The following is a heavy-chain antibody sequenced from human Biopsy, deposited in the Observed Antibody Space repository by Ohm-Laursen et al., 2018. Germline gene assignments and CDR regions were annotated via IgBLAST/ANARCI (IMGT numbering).Heavy chain of an antibody. V-gene: IGHV4-59*08. Sequence: TLSLTCPVSGGSISSYYWTWIRQPPGQGMEWIGDVYYSGGTNRNPSLKSRVTILVDTSKNQFSLKLNSVTAADTAVYYCGRREVVITHDAFDTWGQGTMVTVSS. CDR3: GRREVVITHDAFDT. CDR1: GGSISSYY. J-gene: IGHJ3*02. D-gene: IGHD3-22*01. CDR2: VYYSGGT.